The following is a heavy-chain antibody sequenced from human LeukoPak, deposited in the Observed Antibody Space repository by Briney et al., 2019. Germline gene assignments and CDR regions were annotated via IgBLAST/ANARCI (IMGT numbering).Heavy chain of an antibody. V-gene: IGHV4-59*01. Sequence: WLRQPPGKGLEWXGYIYDSGSTNYNPSLKSRVTISVDTSKNQFSLKLSSVTAADMAVYYCARVGGTNYYYYGMDVWGQGTTVTVSS. CDR2: IYDSGST. J-gene: IGHJ6*02. D-gene: IGHD3-10*01. CDR3: ARVGGTNYYYYGMDV.